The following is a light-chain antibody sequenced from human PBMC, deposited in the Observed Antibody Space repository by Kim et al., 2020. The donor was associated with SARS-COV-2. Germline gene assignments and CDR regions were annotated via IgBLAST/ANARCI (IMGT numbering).Light chain of an antibody. J-gene: IGLJ3*02. Sequence: QSVLTQPPSASGTPGQRVTISCSGSSSNIGKDYVNWYQQLPGAAPKVVIYRNDQRTSGVSDRFSGSKSGTSASLAISGLRSEDEADYYCATWDDSLKTRMFGGGTQLTVL. CDR1: SSNIGKDY. V-gene: IGLV1-47*01. CDR3: ATWDDSLKTRM. CDR2: RND.